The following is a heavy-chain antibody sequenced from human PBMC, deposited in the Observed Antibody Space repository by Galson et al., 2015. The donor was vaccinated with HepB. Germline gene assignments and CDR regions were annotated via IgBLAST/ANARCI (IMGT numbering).Heavy chain of an antibody. D-gene: IGHD3-10*01. Sequence: SLRLSCAASGFTFSSYSMNWVRQAPGKGLEWISYISSSSSTIYYADSVKGRFTISRDNAKNSLYLQMNSLRDEDTAVYYCARDHRGGPRGGGYDWGQGTLVTVSS. CDR3: ARDHRGGPRGGGYD. CDR2: ISSSSSTI. V-gene: IGHV3-48*02. CDR1: GFTFSSYS. J-gene: IGHJ4*02.